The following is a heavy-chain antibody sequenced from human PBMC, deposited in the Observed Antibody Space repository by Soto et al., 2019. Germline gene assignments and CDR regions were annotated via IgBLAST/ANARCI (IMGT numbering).Heavy chain of an antibody. Sequence: EVQLLESGGGLVQPGGSLRLSCVASGFTFSSYAMSWVRQAPEKGLEWVSGISGSGGSTYYADSVKGRFTISRDNSKNTLDLQRNSLRAEDTAVYYGAKDQKSTIPGRGGCDYWGQGTLVTVSS. D-gene: IGHD2-2*02. CDR3: AKDQKSTIPGRGGCDY. V-gene: IGHV3-23*01. J-gene: IGHJ4*02. CDR1: GFTFSSYA. CDR2: ISGSGGST.